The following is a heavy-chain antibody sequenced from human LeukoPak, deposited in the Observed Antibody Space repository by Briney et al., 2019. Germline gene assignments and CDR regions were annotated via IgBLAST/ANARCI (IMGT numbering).Heavy chain of an antibody. CDR3: TKGVLGRTQSVSAGLDY. D-gene: IGHD7-27*01. CDR1: GFTFSDYG. J-gene: IGHJ4*02. CDR2: ISYDGSNK. V-gene: IGHV3-30*18. Sequence: GGSLRLSCAASGFTFSDYGMHWVRQAPGKGLEWVAVISYDGSNKYYADSVEGRFTISRDNSKSTLYLQMNSLRPEDTAAYYCTKGVLGRTQSVSAGLDYWGQETLVTVSS.